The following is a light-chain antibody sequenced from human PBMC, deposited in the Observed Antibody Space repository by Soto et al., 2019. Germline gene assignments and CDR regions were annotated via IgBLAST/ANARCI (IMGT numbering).Light chain of an antibody. CDR3: ATWDDSLNGVV. V-gene: IGLV1-44*01. CDR1: PSNIVRSR. J-gene: IGLJ2*01. CDR2: SNI. Sequence: QSVLTQPPSASATLGQSVTILCSGTPSNIVRSRVSWYQVLPGAAPKLLIYSNIQRPSGVSDRFSGSKRQSDASASLAISGLQSDDEGDYYCATWDDSLNGVVFGGGTQLTVL.